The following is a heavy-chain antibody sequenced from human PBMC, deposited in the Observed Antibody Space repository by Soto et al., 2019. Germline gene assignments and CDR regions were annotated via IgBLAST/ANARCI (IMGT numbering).Heavy chain of an antibody. CDR3: ARGHPGVEVTAPYY. D-gene: IGHD3-3*01. Sequence: GGSLRLSCAASGFTFSNYAMSWVRQAPGKGLEWVSTISGSGISTYYADSVKGRFTISRDNSKNTLYLQMNSLRAEDTAVYYCARGHPGVEVTAPYYWGQGTLVTVSS. CDR2: ISGSGIST. V-gene: IGHV3-23*01. CDR1: GFTFSNYA. J-gene: IGHJ4*02.